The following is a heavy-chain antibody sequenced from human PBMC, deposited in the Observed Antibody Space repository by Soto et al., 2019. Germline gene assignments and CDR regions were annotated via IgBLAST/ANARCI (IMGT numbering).Heavy chain of an antibody. CDR3: AKFFVESGSNSGWHWAFHY. J-gene: IGHJ4*02. D-gene: IGHD6-25*01. CDR1: GFTFSNYA. Sequence: EVQLLESGGGLVQPGRSLRLSCAASGFTFSNYAMSWVRQAPGQGLDWVSAISGSGGTTYYADSVKGRFTISRDNSKNTLFLQINSLRAEDAAVYYCAKFFVESGSNSGWHWAFHYWGQGTLVTVSS. CDR2: ISGSGGTT. V-gene: IGHV3-23*01.